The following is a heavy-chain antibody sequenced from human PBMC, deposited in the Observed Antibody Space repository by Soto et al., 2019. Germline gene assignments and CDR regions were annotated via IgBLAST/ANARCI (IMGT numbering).Heavy chain of an antibody. CDR1: GDSINDHY. V-gene: IGHV4-59*11. CDR3: AKGTAGWNWLHP. CDR2: IYYSGST. Sequence: QVQLQESGPGLVKPSETLSLTCSVSGDSINDHYWSWIRQPPGKGLEWIGYIYYSGSTTYNPSLMSRVTTSVARSTNQCSLSLTSLTAAYTAMYYCAKGTAGWNWLHPWGQGTLVIVSS. J-gene: IGHJ5*02. D-gene: IGHD6-25*01.